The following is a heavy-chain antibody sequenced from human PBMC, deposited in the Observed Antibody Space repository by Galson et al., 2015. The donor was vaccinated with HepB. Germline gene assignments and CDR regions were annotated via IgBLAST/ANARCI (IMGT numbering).Heavy chain of an antibody. V-gene: IGHV3-33*01. CDR2: IWYDGSNK. J-gene: IGHJ4*02. D-gene: IGHD3-10*01. CDR3: ARGLMVRGVIEAFFDY. Sequence: SLRLSCAASGFTFSSYDMHWVRQAPGKGLEWVAVIWYDGSNKYYADSVRGRFTFSRDNSRNTLYLQMDSLRAEDTAVYYCARGLMVRGVIEAFFDYWGQGTLVTVSS. CDR1: GFTFSSYD.